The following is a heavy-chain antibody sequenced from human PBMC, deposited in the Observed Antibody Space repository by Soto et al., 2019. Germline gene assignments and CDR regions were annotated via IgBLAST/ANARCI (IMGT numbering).Heavy chain of an antibody. CDR3: ASGHGFWSGYYEDY. D-gene: IGHD3-3*01. J-gene: IGHJ4*02. CDR2: INSDGSST. CDR1: GFTFSSYW. V-gene: IGHV3-74*01. Sequence: EVQLVESGGGLVQPGGSLRLSCAASGFTFSSYWMHWVRQAPGKGLVWVSRINSDGSSTSYADSVKGRFTIARDNAKNTLYLQMNSLSAEDTAVYYCASGHGFWSGYYEDYWGQGTLVTVSS.